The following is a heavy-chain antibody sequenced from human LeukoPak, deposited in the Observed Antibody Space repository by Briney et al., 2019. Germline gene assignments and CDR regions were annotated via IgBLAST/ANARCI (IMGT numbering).Heavy chain of an antibody. CDR1: GFTFSGSA. D-gene: IGHD3-9*01. J-gene: IGHJ5*02. CDR2: IRSKANSYAT. V-gene: IGHV3-73*01. CDR3: TSQYYDILTGYGNWFDP. Sequence: GGSLRLSCAASGFTFSGSAMHWVRQTSGKGLEWVGRIRSKANSYATAYAASVKGRFTISRDDSKNTAYLQMNSLKTEDTAVYYCTSQYYDILTGYGNWFDPWGQGTLVTVSS.